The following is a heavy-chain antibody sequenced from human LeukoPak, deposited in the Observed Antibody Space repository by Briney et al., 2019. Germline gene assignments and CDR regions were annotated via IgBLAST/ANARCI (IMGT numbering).Heavy chain of an antibody. Sequence: GGSLRLPCAASRFTFSAFAMTWVRQAPGKAPEWVSSITGGANSVFYADSVKGRFTFSRDNSKNTLYLQMNSLRAEDTAVYYCAKGAAAGKVDWFDPWGQGTLVTVSS. CDR2: ITGGANSV. D-gene: IGHD6-13*01. V-gene: IGHV3-23*01. J-gene: IGHJ5*02. CDR1: RFTFSAFA. CDR3: AKGAAAGKVDWFDP.